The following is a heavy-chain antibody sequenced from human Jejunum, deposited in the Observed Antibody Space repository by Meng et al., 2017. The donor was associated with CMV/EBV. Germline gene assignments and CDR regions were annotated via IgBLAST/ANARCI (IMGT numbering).Heavy chain of an antibody. Sequence: YGMHGVRLAPGKGLEWVAFIRYDGRNKFYADSVKGRFTISRDNSKNTLSMQMNSLRAEDTAVYYCAKDDCDITNCWQYYGLDVWGQETTVTVSS. J-gene: IGHJ6*02. CDR2: IRYDGRNK. CDR1: YG. CDR3: AKDDCDITNCWQYYGLDV. D-gene: IGHD2-2*01. V-gene: IGHV3-30*02.